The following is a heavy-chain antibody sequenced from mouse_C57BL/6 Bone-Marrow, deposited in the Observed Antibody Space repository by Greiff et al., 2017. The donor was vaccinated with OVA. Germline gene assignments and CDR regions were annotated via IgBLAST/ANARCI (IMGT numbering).Heavy chain of an antibody. Sequence: EVQLQQSGPELVKPGASVKISCKASGYTFTDYYMNWVKQSHGKSLEWIGDINPNNGGTSYNQKFKGKATLTVDKSSSTAYMELRSLTSEDSAVYYCARSLIYYDYAAWFAYWGQGTLVTVSA. D-gene: IGHD2-4*01. V-gene: IGHV1-26*01. CDR3: ARSLIYYDYAAWFAY. CDR2: INPNNGGT. CDR1: GYTFTDYY. J-gene: IGHJ3*01.